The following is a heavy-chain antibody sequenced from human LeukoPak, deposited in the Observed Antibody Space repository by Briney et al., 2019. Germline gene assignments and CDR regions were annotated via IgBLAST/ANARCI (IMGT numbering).Heavy chain of an antibody. CDR1: GDSVSSNNGA. V-gene: IGHV6-1*01. J-gene: IGHJ4*02. D-gene: IGHD6-19*01. Sequence: SQTLSLTCAISGDSVSSNNGAWNWIRQSPSRGLEWLGRTYYRSKWYNDYAVSIQGRITINPDTSKNQFSLQLNSVTPDDTAVYYCAGDVGTSGWYTFDYWGQGTLVTVSS. CDR2: TYYRSKWYN. CDR3: AGDVGTSGWYTFDY.